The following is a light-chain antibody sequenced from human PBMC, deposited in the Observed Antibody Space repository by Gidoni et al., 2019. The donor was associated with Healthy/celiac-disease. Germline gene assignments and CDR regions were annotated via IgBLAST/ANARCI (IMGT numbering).Light chain of an antibody. CDR1: QSVSSSY. CDR2: GAS. Sequence: EIVLTLSPGTLSLSPGVRATLSCRASQSVSSSYLAWYQQKPGQAPRLLIYGASSRATGIPDRFSGSGSGTDFTLTISRLEPEDFAVYYCQQYGSSPLTFGGGTKVEIK. V-gene: IGKV3-20*01. CDR3: QQYGSSPLT. J-gene: IGKJ4*01.